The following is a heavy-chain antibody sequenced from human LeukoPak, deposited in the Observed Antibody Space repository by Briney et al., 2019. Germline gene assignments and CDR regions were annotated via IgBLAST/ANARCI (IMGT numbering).Heavy chain of an antibody. CDR2: IYSGGRT. V-gene: IGHV3-66*01. Sequence: GGSLRLSYAASGFTVSSNYMSWVRQAPGKGLEWVSVIYSGGRTYYADSVKGRFTISRDNSKNTLYLQMNRLRAEDTAVYYCARADPSSSWHQFDYWGQGTLVTVSS. D-gene: IGHD6-13*01. J-gene: IGHJ4*02. CDR3: ARADPSSSWHQFDY. CDR1: GFTVSSNY.